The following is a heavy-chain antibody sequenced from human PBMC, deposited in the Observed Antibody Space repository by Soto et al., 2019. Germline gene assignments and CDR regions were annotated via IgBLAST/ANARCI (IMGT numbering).Heavy chain of an antibody. J-gene: IGHJ6*02. V-gene: IGHV4-4*07. CDR3: AREVKQRLGYYYIGLDV. CDR1: GDSIRTFY. D-gene: IGHD6-25*01. CDR2: FSLSGDT. Sequence: SETRSLSCAVSGDSIRTFYWNWFRQPAGGGLEWIGRFSLSGDTDYNPSLRSRLTMSFDTSKSQFSLSLTSVTAADTAVYYCAREVKQRLGYYYIGLDVWGQGTTVTVSS.